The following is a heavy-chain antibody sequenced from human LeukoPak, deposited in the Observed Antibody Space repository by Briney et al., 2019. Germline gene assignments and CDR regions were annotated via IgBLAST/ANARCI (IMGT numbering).Heavy chain of an antibody. V-gene: IGHV3-66*01. J-gene: IGHJ4*02. CDR1: GFTVSSNY. CDR3: ARVNWYSGTYYPDF. Sequence: GGSLRLSCAASGFTVSSNYMSWVRQAPGKGLEWVSVIYSGGSTYYADSVKGRFTISRDNSKNTLYLQMNSLRAEDTAVYYCARVNWYSGTYYPDFWGQGTLVTVPS. CDR2: IYSGGST. D-gene: IGHD1-26*01.